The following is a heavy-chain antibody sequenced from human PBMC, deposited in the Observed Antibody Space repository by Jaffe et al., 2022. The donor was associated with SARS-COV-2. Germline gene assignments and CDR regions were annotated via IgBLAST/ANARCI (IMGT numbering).Heavy chain of an antibody. CDR2: IYYSGST. D-gene: IGHD5-18*01. J-gene: IGHJ4*02. CDR1: AGSISSSSYS. Sequence: LQLQESGPGLVKPSETLSLTCTVSAGSISSSSYSWGWIRQPPGKGLEWIGTIYYSGSTSHNPSLRSRVTISIDTSNNQFSLKLSSVTAADTAMYYCAMLLRGYTYGSFFDDWGQGTLVTVSS. CDR3: AMLLRGYTYGSFFDD. V-gene: IGHV4-39*01.